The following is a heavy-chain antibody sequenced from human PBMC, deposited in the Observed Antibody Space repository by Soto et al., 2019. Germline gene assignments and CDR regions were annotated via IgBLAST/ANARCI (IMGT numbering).Heavy chain of an antibody. CDR1: GFTISGKKY. CDR2: LYDLDGS. CDR3: ATWHEREHAYDV. V-gene: IGHV3-53*01. Sequence: DVQLVESGGGLIQPGESLRLSCAAFGFTISGKKYVAWVRQAPGEGLGWVSALYDLDGSFYAASVQGRFTTSSDSSKTTVYLQMNDLRPDDTAVYYCATWHEREHAYDVWGQGTTVTVSS. J-gene: IGHJ3*01. D-gene: IGHD1-1*01.